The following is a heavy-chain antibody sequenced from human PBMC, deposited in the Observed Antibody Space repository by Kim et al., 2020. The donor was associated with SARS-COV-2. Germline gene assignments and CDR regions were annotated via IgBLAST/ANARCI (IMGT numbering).Heavy chain of an antibody. CDR1: GFIFSNYA. CDR2: INAGGVIT. CDR3: ARIQVSSSTWLPPLFYY. V-gene: IGHV3-23*01. J-gene: IGHJ4*02. D-gene: IGHD2-2*01. Sequence: GGSLRLSCAASGFIFSNYAMSWVRQAPGKGLEWVSVINAGGVITSYAESVRGRFTISRDNSKNTLFLQMNSLRAEDTATYYCARIQVSSSTWLPPLFYYWGQGTLVTVSA.